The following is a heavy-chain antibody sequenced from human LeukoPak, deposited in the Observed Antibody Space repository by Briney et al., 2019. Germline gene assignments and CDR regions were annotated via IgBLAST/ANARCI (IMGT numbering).Heavy chain of an antibody. CDR3: ARRAMGATSFDY. Sequence: GGSLRLSCAASGFTFSHYYMTWVRQAPGKGLEWVSYISSSSNTVYYADSVKGRLTVSRDNANNSLYVQMTNLRAEDTAVYYCARRAMGATSFDYWGQGTLVTVSS. D-gene: IGHD1-26*01. J-gene: IGHJ4*02. CDR1: GFTFSHYY. CDR2: ISSSSNTV. V-gene: IGHV3-11*04.